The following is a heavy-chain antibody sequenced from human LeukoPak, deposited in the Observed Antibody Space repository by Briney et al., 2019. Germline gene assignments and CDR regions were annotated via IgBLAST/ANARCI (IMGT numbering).Heavy chain of an antibody. D-gene: IGHD1-7*01. CDR2: IYYSGST. Sequence: SETLSLTCTVSGGSISSGDYYWSWIRQPPGKGLEWIGYIYYSGSTYYNPSLKSRVTISVDTSKNQFSLKLSSVTAADTAVYYCAREVPVGAGTTSYNWFDPWGQGTLVTVSS. CDR1: GGSISSGDYY. CDR3: AREVPVGAGTTSYNWFDP. V-gene: IGHV4-30-4*01. J-gene: IGHJ5*02.